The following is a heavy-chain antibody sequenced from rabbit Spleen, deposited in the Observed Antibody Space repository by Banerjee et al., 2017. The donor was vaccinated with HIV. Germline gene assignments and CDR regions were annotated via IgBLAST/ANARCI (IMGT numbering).Heavy chain of an antibody. V-gene: IGHV1S7*01. J-gene: IGHJ6*01. CDR1: GFDFSRYY. CDR2: IEPVFGVT. D-gene: IGHD6-1*01. Sequence: QSLEESGGGLVKPGASLTLTCKASGFDFSRYYMNWVRQAPGKGLEWIGYIEPVFGVTYYANWVNGRFTISSHNAQNTLYLQLNSLTAADTATYFCARAGYAGYGYANFRDYYGMDLWGQGTLVTVS. CDR3: ARAGYAGYGYANFRDYYGMDL.